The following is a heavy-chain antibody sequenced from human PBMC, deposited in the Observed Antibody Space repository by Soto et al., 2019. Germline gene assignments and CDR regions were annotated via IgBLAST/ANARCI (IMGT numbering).Heavy chain of an antibody. Sequence: SVKVSCKASGGTFSSYAISWVRQAPGQGLEWMGGIIPIFGTANYAQKFQGRVTITADESTSTAYMELSSLRSEDTAVYYCARVSSSGWPYYYYHGMDVWGQGTSVTVSS. J-gene: IGHJ6*02. CDR2: IIPIFGTA. V-gene: IGHV1-69*13. D-gene: IGHD6-19*01. CDR3: ARVSSSGWPYYYYHGMDV. CDR1: GGTFSSYA.